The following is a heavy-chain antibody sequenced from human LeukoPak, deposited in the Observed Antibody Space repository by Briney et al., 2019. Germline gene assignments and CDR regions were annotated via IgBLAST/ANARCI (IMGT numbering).Heavy chain of an antibody. CDR3: AHSEVVPASGLLFDY. CDR2: IYWDDDK. CDR1: GFSLSTRGVG. J-gene: IGHJ4*02. Sequence: SGPTLVKPTRTLTLTFTFSGFSLSTRGVGVGWIRQPPGKALEWLSLIYWDDDKRYSPSLKSRLTITKDTSKNQVVLTMTNMDPVDTATYYCAHSEVVPASGLLFDYWGQGTLVTVSS. V-gene: IGHV2-5*02. D-gene: IGHD2-2*01.